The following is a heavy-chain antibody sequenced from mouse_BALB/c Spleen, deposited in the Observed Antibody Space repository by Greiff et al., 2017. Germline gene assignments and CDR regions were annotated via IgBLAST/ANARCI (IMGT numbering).Heavy chain of an antibody. CDR3: ARGDYDVAY. J-gene: IGHJ3*01. V-gene: IGHV1S137*01. Sequence: QVQLQQSGAELVRPGVSVKISCKGSGYTFTDYAMHWVKQSHAKSLEWIGVISTYYGDASYNQKFKGKATMTVDKSSSTAYMELARLTSEDSAIYYCARGDYDVAYWGQGTLVTVSA. CDR2: ISTYYGDA. CDR1: GYTFTDYA. D-gene: IGHD2-4*01.